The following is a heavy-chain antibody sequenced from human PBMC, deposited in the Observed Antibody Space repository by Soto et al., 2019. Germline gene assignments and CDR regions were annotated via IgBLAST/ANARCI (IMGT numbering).Heavy chain of an antibody. D-gene: IGHD2-15*01. Sequence: QVQLVQSGAEVKKPGSSVKVSCKASGGTFSSYAISWVRQAPGQGLEWMGGIIPIFGTADYAQKFQGRVTITADESTSTAYTEMSSLRSEDTAVYYCASVETQRYSYGMDVWGQGTTVTVSS. CDR1: GGTFSSYA. J-gene: IGHJ6*02. V-gene: IGHV1-69*12. CDR3: ASVETQRYSYGMDV. CDR2: IIPIFGTA.